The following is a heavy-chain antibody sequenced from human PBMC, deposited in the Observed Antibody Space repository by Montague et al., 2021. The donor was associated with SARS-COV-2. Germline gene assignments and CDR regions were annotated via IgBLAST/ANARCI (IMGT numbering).Heavy chain of an antibody. Sequence: SETLSLTCTVSGGSISSYYWSWIRQPPGKGLGWIGYMSYSGTTNYNPSLRSRLTMSIDTSKDQLSLKLSSLTAADAVVYYCARGRDQLGWFDPWGQGTLVTVSS. V-gene: IGHV4-59*01. CDR3: ARGRDQLGWFDP. CDR1: GGSISSYY. D-gene: IGHD7-27*01. CDR2: MSYSGTT. J-gene: IGHJ5*02.